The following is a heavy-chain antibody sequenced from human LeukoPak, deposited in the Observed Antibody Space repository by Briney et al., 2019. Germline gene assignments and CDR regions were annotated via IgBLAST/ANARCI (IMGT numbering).Heavy chain of an antibody. CDR2: ISYDGSNK. CDR1: GFTFSSYA. CDR3: ARFSSGSYENWIDP. Sequence: PGGSLRLSCAASGFTFSSYAMHWVRQAPGKGLEWVAVISYDGSNKYYADSVKGRFTISRDNSKDTLYLQMNSLRAEDTAVYYCARFSSGSYENWIDPWGQGTLVTVSS. J-gene: IGHJ5*02. D-gene: IGHD1-26*01. V-gene: IGHV3-30*01.